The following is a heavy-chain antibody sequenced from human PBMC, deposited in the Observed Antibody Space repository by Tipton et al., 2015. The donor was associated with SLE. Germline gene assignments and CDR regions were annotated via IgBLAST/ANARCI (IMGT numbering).Heavy chain of an antibody. V-gene: IGHV3-48*03. CDR3: VKVQGVVIPSNYHYGMDV. Sequence: SLRLSCAASGFTFSSYEMNWVRQAPGKGLEWVSSITSAGAIYYADSVKDRFTISRDNGKNTLYLQMDSLRAEDTALYYCVKVQGVVIPSNYHYGMDVWGQGTSVTVSS. CDR2: ITSAGAI. J-gene: IGHJ6*02. D-gene: IGHD2-15*01. CDR1: GFTFSSYE.